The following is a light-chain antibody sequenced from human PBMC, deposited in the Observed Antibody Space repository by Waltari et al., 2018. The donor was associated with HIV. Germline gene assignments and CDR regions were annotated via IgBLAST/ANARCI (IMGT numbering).Light chain of an antibody. Sequence: GQTVTLSCSGNSNNIGIYTVAWYQQISHGTPKTVMFGNSPPSGIPARFSASQSGTSASLTISGLQPEDEAHYYCSTWDNSLSGWVLGGGTTLTVL. CDR1: SNNIGIYT. CDR2: GNS. CDR3: STWDNSLSGWV. V-gene: IGLV1-44*01. J-gene: IGLJ3*02.